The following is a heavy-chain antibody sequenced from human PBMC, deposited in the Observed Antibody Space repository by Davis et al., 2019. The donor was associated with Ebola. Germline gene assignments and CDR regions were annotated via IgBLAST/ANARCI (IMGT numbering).Heavy chain of an antibody. CDR2: IYSGGSI. CDR1: GFTVSSNY. CDR3: AREDSVVSRGMDV. V-gene: IGHV3-66*01. Sequence: GESLKISCAASGFTVSSNYMSWVRQSVGKGLEWVSVIYSGGSIYYADSVKGRFTISRDNSKNTLYLQMNSLRAEDTAVYYCAREDSVVSRGMDVWGQGTTVTVSS. J-gene: IGHJ6*02. D-gene: IGHD2-2*01.